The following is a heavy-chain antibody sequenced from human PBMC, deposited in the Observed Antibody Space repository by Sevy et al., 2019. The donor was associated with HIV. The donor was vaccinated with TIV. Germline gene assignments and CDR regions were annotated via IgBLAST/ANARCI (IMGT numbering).Heavy chain of an antibody. V-gene: IGHV3-11*01. D-gene: IGHD6-19*01. CDR1: GFTFSEYY. Sequence: GGSLRLSCAASGFTFSEYYMSWIRQAPGKGLELVAYIGHDGSDIHYADSVKGRFTISRENAKNSLYLQMNRLRAEDTAVYYCVRDGLAVADDFDDWGQRTLVTVSS. J-gene: IGHJ4*02. CDR2: IGHDGSDI. CDR3: VRDGLAVADDFDD.